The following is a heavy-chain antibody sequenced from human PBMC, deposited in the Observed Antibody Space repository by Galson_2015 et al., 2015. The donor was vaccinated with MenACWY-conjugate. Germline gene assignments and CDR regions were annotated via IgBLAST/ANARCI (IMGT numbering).Heavy chain of an antibody. CDR1: YSFSRHW. V-gene: IGHV5-51*01. Sequence: YSFSRHWIGWVRQMPGKGLEWMGIIYPGDSDTRYSPSLQGQVTISADKSISTAYLQWSSLKAADTGIYFCARRPSHYYGMDVWGQGTTVTVSS. J-gene: IGHJ6*02. CDR3: ARRPSHYYGMDV. CDR2: IYPGDSDT.